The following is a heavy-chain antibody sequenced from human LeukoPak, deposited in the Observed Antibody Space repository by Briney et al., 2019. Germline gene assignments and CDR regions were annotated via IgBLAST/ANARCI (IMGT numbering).Heavy chain of an antibody. D-gene: IGHD3-10*01. CDR3: ARLRGFGAEYWYFDP. Sequence: GGSLRLSCVASGFTFRTFTMTWVRQAPGKGLEWISYISGSSTSEQYADSVKGRFTISRDNTKNSLFLQMNSLRDEDTAVYYCARLRGFGAEYWYFDPWGRGSLVTVSS. CDR2: ISGSSTSE. CDR1: GFTFRTFT. J-gene: IGHJ2*01. V-gene: IGHV3-48*02.